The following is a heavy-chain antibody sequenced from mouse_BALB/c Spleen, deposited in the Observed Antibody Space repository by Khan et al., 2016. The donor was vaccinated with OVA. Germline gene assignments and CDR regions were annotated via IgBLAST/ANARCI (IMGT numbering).Heavy chain of an antibody. Sequence: EVELVESGGDLVEPGGSLKLSCAASGFTFCSYSMSWVRQTPDKRLEWVATISSGGDYTYYPAIVKGRFTISRDNAKNTLYLQMSSLKSEDTAMYYYASDLTDSFAYWGQGTLVAVSA. J-gene: IGHJ3*01. V-gene: IGHV5-6*01. CDR1: GFTFCSYS. CDR2: ISSGGDYT. D-gene: IGHD4-1*01. CDR3: ASDLTDSFAY.